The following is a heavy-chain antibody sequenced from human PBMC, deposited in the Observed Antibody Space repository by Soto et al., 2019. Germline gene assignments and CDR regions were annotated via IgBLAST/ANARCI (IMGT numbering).Heavy chain of an antibody. Sequence: ASVKVSCKASGYTFTSYGISWVRQAPGQGLEWMGIINPSGGSTSYAQKFQGRVTMTRDTSTSTVYMELSSLRSEDTAVYYCARGVPYSGRSDAFEIWGQGTMVTVS. CDR1: GYTFTSYG. D-gene: IGHD1-26*01. CDR3: ARGVPYSGRSDAFEI. CDR2: INPSGGST. V-gene: IGHV1-46*03. J-gene: IGHJ3*02.